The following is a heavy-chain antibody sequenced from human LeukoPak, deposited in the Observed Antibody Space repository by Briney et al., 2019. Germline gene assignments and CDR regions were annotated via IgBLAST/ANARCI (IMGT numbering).Heavy chain of an antibody. CDR1: GFTSSSYA. CDR3: AKAAAAPGFDF. CDR2: VSGSGDRM. V-gene: IGHV3-23*01. D-gene: IGHD6-13*01. Sequence: GGSLRLSCAASGFTSSSYALNWVRQAPGKGLEWVATVSGSGDRMYHADSVKGRFTISRDNSKNTIYLQMNSLRAEDMALYYCAKAAAAPGFDFWGQGTLVTVSS. J-gene: IGHJ4*02.